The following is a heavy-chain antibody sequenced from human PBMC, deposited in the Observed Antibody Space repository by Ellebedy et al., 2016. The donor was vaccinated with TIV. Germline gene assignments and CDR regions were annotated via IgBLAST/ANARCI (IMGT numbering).Heavy chain of an antibody. Sequence: GESLKISXAASGFTFDDYAMHWVRQAPGKGLEWVSLISWDGGSTYYADSVKGRFTISRDNSKNTVYLQMNSLKAEDTAVYYCAKGQDYYYYYYMDVWGKGTTVTVSS. CDR3: AKGQDYYYYYYMDV. CDR1: GFTFDDYA. V-gene: IGHV3-43D*03. CDR2: ISWDGGST. J-gene: IGHJ6*03.